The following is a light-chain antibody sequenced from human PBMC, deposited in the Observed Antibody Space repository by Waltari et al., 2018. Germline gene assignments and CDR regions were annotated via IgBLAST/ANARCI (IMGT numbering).Light chain of an antibody. CDR2: AVS. J-gene: IGLJ3*02. V-gene: IGLV2-14*03. CDR3: SSYTNSNTWV. CDR1: SGDICVFHY. Sequence: QSALTQPASVSGSPGQPITISCTGTSGDICVFHYVSWYQQHPGKVPQLLIYAVSKRPSGVSNRFSGSKSGNTASLTISELQAEDEADYYCSSYTNSNTWVFGGGTKLTVL.